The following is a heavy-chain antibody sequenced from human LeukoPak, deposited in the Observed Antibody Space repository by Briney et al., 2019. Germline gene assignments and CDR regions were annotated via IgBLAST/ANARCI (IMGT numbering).Heavy chain of an antibody. CDR2: IRQDGSEQ. D-gene: IGHD6-25*01. CDR1: GFDFTNFW. V-gene: IGHV3-7*01. Sequence: GGSLRLSCAASGFDFTNFWMTWVRRAPGKGLEWVANIRQDGSEQYYVDSVKGRFTISRDNAKNSVYLQMNNLRVEDTAVYYCVRGGQTQKHYVGCWGQGIPVTVSS. CDR3: VRGGQTQKHYVGC. J-gene: IGHJ4*02.